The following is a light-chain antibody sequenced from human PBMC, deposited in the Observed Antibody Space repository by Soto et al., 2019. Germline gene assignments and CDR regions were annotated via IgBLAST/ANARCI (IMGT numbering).Light chain of an antibody. J-gene: IGKJ1*01. CDR1: QSISTY. V-gene: IGKV1-39*01. CDR2: AAS. CDR3: QQSYSSPRT. Sequence: DIKVTQSPSSLSASVGDRVTITCRASQSISTYLNWYQQRPGKAPKLLIYAASNLQSGVPSRFGGSGSGTYFTLTISSLQAEDFATYYCQQSYSSPRTFGQGTKVEIK.